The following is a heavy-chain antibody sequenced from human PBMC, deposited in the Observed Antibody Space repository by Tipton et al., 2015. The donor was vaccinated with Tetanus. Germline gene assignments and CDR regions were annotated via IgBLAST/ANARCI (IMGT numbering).Heavy chain of an antibody. J-gene: IGHJ4*02. D-gene: IGHD3-22*01. V-gene: IGHV3-30-3*01. CDR3: ARDQDYYDSSGPIGY. CDR1: GFTFSSYA. Sequence: SLRLSCAASGFTFSSYAMHWVRQAPGKGLEWVAVISYDGSNKYYADSVKGRFTISRDNSKNTLYLQMNGLRAEDTAVYYYARDQDYYDSSGPIGYWGQGTLVTVSS. CDR2: ISYDGSNK.